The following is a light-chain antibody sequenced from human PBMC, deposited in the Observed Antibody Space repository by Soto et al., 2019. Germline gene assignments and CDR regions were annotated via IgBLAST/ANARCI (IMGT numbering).Light chain of an antibody. Sequence: QSALTQPASVSGSPGQSITISCTGSSSDIGSYKLVSWYQQRPGKGPKLLIYEVTKRPSGVSNRFSGSKSGNTASLTISGLQAEDEAEYFCCSYAGSNTLVFGTGTKLTFL. V-gene: IGLV2-23*02. CDR1: SSDIGSYKL. CDR3: CSYAGSNTLV. J-gene: IGLJ1*01. CDR2: EVT.